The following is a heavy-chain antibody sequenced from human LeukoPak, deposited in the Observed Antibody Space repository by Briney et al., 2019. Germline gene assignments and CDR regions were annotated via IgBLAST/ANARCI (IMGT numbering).Heavy chain of an antibody. CDR1: GGPFSGFF. CDR2: IYTTGST. J-gene: IGHJ6*03. Sequence: SETLSLTCADYGGPFSGFFWSWIRQPPGKGLEWIGYIYTTGSTNYNPSLKSRVTISVDTSKNQFSLKLSSVTAADTAVYYCARRDYYYYYMDVWGKGTTVTVSS. CDR3: ARRDYYYYYMDV. V-gene: IGHV4-4*09.